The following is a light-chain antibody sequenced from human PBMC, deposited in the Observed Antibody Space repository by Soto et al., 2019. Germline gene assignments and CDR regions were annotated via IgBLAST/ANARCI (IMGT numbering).Light chain of an antibody. CDR2: GAS. CDR3: QQYNQWSRT. V-gene: IGKV3-15*01. Sequence: EIEMTQYPATLSVSPGERATLSCRASQSLGTNLAWFQQKPGQVPRLLIHGASTRATGIPARFSGSGSGTDFTLTISSLQSEDFAVYSCQQYNQWSRTFGQWTKVDIK. J-gene: IGKJ1*01. CDR1: QSLGTN.